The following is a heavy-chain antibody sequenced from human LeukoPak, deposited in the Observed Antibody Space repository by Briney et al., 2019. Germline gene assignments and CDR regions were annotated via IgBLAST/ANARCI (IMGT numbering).Heavy chain of an antibody. CDR1: GFTFGDYA. CDR3: APRGLIVGASGAFDI. V-gene: IGHV3-30*04. D-gene: IGHD1-26*01. J-gene: IGHJ3*02. Sequence: GGSLRLSCTASGFTFGDYAMSWVRQAPGKGLEWVAVISDDGRHNYYADSVKGRFTISRDNSKSTLYLQMNSLRAEDTAVYYCAPRGLIVGASGAFDIWGQGTMVTVSS. CDR2: ISDDGRHN.